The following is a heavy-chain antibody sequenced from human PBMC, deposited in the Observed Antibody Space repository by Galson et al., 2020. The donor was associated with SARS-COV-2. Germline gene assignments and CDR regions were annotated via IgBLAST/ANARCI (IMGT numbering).Heavy chain of an antibody. Sequence: GESLKISCAASGFTFSSYAMHWVRQAPGKGLEWVAVISYDGSNKYYADSVKGRFTISRDNSKNTLYLQMNSLRAEDTAVYYCARDLQTYGMDVWGQGTTVTVSS. V-gene: IGHV3-30*14. CDR3: ARDLQTYGMDV. D-gene: IGHD4-4*01. CDR1: GFTFSSYA. J-gene: IGHJ6*02. CDR2: ISYDGSNK.